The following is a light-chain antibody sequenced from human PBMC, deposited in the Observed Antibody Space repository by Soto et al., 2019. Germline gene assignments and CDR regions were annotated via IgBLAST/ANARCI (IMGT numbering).Light chain of an antibody. CDR2: GAS. CDR1: QSVSSSY. V-gene: IGKV3-20*01. J-gene: IGKJ1*01. CDR3: QQYGGSPRT. Sequence: EIVLTQSPGTLSLSPGERATLSCRASQSVSSSYLAWYQQKPGQAPRLLIYGASSRATGIPDRFSGSGSGTDFTLTISRLEPEDFAVYYCQQYGGSPRTFGQGTKV.